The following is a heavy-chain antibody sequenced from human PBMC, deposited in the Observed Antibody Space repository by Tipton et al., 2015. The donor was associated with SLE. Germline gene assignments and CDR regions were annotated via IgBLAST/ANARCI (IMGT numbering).Heavy chain of an antibody. CDR2: IYYSGST. D-gene: IGHD2-8*01. V-gene: IGHV4-59*05. CDR1: GDSISPYY. Sequence: TLSLTCNVSGDSISPYYWSWVRQPPGKGLEWIGGIYYSGSTYYNPSLKSRVTISVDTSKNQFSLQLSSVTAADTAVYYCASQMLSNLYFDLWGRGTRVTVSA. J-gene: IGHJ2*01. CDR3: ASQMLSNLYFDL.